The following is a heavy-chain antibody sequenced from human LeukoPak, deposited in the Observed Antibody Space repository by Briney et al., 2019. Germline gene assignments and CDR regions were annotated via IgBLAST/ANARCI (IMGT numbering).Heavy chain of an antibody. Sequence: GGSLRLSCAASGFTFSSYAMSWVRQAPGKGLEWVSAISGSGGSTYYADSVKGRFTISRDNTKNTLYLQMNSLRAEDTAVYCCAKDRDYVWGSYRRGTDYWGQGTLVTVSS. CDR3: AKDRDYVWGSYRRGTDY. J-gene: IGHJ4*02. CDR1: GFTFSSYA. CDR2: ISGSGGST. D-gene: IGHD3-16*02. V-gene: IGHV3-23*01.